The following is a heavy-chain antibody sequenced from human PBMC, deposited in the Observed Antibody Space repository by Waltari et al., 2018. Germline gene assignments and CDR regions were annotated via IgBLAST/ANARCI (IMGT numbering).Heavy chain of an antibody. CDR1: GGSISSSSYY. CDR3: ARYYYDSSGYYYPRTPLYYFDY. CDR2: IYYSGGN. D-gene: IGHD3-22*01. V-gene: IGHV4-39*01. J-gene: IGHJ4*02. Sequence: QLQLQESGPGLVKPSETLSLTCTVSGGSISSSSYYWGWIRQPPGKGLEWIGSIYYSGGNYYNPSLKSRVTISVDTSKNQFSLKLSSVTAADTAVYYCARYYYDSSGYYYPRTPLYYFDYWGQGTLVTVSS.